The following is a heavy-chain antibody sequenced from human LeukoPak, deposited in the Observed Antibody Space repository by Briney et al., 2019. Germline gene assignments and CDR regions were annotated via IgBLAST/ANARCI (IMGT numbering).Heavy chain of an antibody. Sequence: GASVKVSCKASGGTFSSYAISWVRQAPGQGLEWMGGIIPIFATANYAQKFQGRVTITADESTSTAYMELSSLRSEDTAVYYCARGRMATEDAFDIWGQGTMVTVSS. CDR2: IIPIFATA. CDR3: ARGRMATEDAFDI. D-gene: IGHD2-8*01. J-gene: IGHJ3*02. V-gene: IGHV1-69*13. CDR1: GGTFSSYA.